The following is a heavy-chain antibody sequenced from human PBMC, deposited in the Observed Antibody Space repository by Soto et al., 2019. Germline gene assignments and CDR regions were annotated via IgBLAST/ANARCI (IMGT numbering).Heavy chain of an antibody. CDR2: ISAYNVNT. J-gene: IGHJ4*02. CDR3: ARDQGLLRYFDWLFPHY. D-gene: IGHD3-9*01. V-gene: IGHV1-18*01. Sequence: ASVKVSCKASGYTFTSYGISWVRQAPGQGLEWMGWISAYNVNTNYAQKLHGRVTMTTDTSTSTAYMELRSLRSADPAVYYSARDQGLLRYFDWLFPHYWGQATLVPSP. CDR1: GYTFTSYG.